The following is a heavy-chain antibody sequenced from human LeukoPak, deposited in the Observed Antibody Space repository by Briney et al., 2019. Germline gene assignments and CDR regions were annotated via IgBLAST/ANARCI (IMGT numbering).Heavy chain of an antibody. CDR1: GGSISSGGYS. D-gene: IGHD4-17*01. CDR2: IYLSGST. V-gene: IGHV4-30-2*01. Sequence: SQTLSLTCAVSGGSISSGGYSWSWIRQPPGKGLEWIGYIYLSGSTYYNPSLKSRVTISVDRSKNQFSLKLSSVTAADTAVYYCARGTVTEETYYFDYWGQGTLVTVSS. J-gene: IGHJ4*02. CDR3: ARGTVTEETYYFDY.